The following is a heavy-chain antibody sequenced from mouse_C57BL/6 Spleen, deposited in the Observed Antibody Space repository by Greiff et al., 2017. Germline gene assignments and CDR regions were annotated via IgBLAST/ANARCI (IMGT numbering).Heavy chain of an antibody. J-gene: IGHJ4*01. CDR2: IYPSNSET. CDR3: ARRGYYCAMDY. V-gene: IGHV1-61*01. Sequence: VQLQQPGAELVRPGSSVKLSCKASGYTFTSYWMDWVKQRPGQGLEWIGNIYPSNSETHYNQKFKDKATLTVDKSSSTAYMQLSSLTSEDSAVYYCARRGYYCAMDYWGQGTSVTVSS. CDR1: GYTFTSYW.